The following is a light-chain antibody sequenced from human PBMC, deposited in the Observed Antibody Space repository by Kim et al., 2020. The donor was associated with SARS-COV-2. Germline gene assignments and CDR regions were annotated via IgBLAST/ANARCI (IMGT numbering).Light chain of an antibody. J-gene: IGKJ1*01. CDR2: AAS. V-gene: IGKV1-12*01. CDR1: QEINNW. CDR3: EQANAYPRT. Sequence: ASVGDRITFTCRASQEINNWLAWYQQKPGKAPKLLIYAASTLQSGVPSRFSGSGSGTDFALTINNLQPEDFATYYCEQANAYPRTFGQGTKVDIK.